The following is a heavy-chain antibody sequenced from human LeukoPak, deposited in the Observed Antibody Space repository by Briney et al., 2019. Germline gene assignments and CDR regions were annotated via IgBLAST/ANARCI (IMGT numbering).Heavy chain of an antibody. J-gene: IGHJ6*02. CDR2: ISSSYI. Sequence: GSLRLSCAASGFTFKTYTMHWVRQAPGMGLGWVSSISSSYIFYADSVKGRFTISRDNAKNSLYLQMSSLRAEDAAVYYCAREGGYQYYYAMDVWGQGTTVTVSS. D-gene: IGHD3-16*01. CDR3: AREGGYQYYYAMDV. CDR1: GFTFKTYT. V-gene: IGHV3-21*01.